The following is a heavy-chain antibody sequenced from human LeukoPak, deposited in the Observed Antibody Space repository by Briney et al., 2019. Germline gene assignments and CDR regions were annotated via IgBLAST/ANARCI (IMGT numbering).Heavy chain of an antibody. CDR1: GFTSSNYA. CDR3: ARGFLKAARPMDV. D-gene: IGHD6-6*01. J-gene: IGHJ6*03. V-gene: IGHV4-59*01. Sequence: GSLRLSCAASGFTSSNYAMNWVRQPPGKGLEWIGYIYYSGSTNYNPSLKSRVTISVDTSKNQFSLKLSSVTAADTAVYYCARGFLKAARPMDVWGKGTTVTVSS. CDR2: IYYSGST.